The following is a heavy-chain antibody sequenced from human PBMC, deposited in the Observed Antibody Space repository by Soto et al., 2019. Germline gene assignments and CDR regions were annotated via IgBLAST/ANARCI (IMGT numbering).Heavy chain of an antibody. CDR3: ARGTYYYDKTYYFDY. J-gene: IGHJ4*02. CDR2: IYYSGST. D-gene: IGHD3-22*01. CDR1: GGSISSGGYY. V-gene: IGHV4-31*03. Sequence: QVQLQESGPGLVKPSQTLSLTCTVSGGSISSGGYYWSWIRQHLGKGLEWIGYIYYSGSTYYNPSLKSRVTISVDTSKNQFSLKLSSVTAADTAVYYCARGTYYYDKTYYFDYWGQGTLVTVSS.